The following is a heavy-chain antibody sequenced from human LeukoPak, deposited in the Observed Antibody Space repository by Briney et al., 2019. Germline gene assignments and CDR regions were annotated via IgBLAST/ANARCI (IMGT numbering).Heavy chain of an antibody. J-gene: IGHJ4*02. D-gene: IGHD4-17*01. CDR1: GGSISSGGYY. V-gene: IGHV4-31*03. Sequence: PSETLSLTCTVSGGSISSGGYYWSWIRQHPGKGLEWIGYIYYSGSTYYNPSLKSRVTISVDMSKNQFSLKLSSVTAADTAVYYCARGYYGDYASDYWGQGTLVTVSS. CDR2: IYYSGST. CDR3: ARGYYGDYASDY.